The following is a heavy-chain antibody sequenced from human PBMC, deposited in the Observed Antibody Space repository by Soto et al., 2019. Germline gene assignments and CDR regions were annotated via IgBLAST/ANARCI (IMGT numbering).Heavy chain of an antibody. CDR1: GGSISSYY. CDR2: IYYSGST. D-gene: IGHD6-19*01. V-gene: IGHV4-59*01. Sequence: SETLSLTCTVSGGSISSYYWSWIRQPPGKGLEWIGYIYYSGSTNYNPSLKSRVTISVDTSKNQFSLKLSSVTAADTAVYYCATFIAVAGTFYFQHWGQGTLVTVSS. J-gene: IGHJ1*01. CDR3: ATFIAVAGTFYFQH.